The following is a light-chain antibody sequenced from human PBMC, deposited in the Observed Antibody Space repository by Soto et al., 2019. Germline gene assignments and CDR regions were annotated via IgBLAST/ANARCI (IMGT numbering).Light chain of an antibody. V-gene: IGKV3-15*01. CDR1: ESVSSN. J-gene: IGKJ1*01. CDR3: QQYNSYSWT. Sequence: EIVMTQSPVTLSLSPGERATLSCRAGESVSSNLAWYQQKPGQAPRLLIYGASTRATGVPARFTGSGSGTEFTLTISSLQPDDFATYYCQQYNSYSWTFGQGTKVDIK. CDR2: GAS.